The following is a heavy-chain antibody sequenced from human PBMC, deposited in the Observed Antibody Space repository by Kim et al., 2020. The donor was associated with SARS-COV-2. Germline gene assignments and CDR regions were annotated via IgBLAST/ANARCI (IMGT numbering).Heavy chain of an antibody. CDR2: ITSKTDGGTT. D-gene: IGHD4-17*01. J-gene: IGHJ3*02. V-gene: IGHV3-15*01. CDR1: GFTFNNAW. CDR3: TTGLRVGDSDAFDI. Sequence: GGSLRLSCAASGFTFNNAWMTWVRQAPGKGLEWVGRITSKTDGGTTYYAAPVKGRFTISRDDSKNTLSLQMNILETEDTAIYYCTTGLRVGDSDAFDIWGQGTMVTVSS.